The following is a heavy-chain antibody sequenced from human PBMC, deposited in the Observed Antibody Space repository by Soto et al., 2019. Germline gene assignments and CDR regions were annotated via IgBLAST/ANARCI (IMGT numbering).Heavy chain of an antibody. D-gene: IGHD6-13*01. CDR2: INAGNGNT. CDR1: GYTFTSYA. V-gene: IGHV1-3*01. Sequence: ASVKVSCKASGYTFTSYAMHWVRQAPGQKGEGMGAINAGNGNTKYSQKSENRVITTRKTYASTAYMELSSLRSEETAVYYCARGIAAAGSPYNWFDPWGQGTLVTVSS. J-gene: IGHJ5*02. CDR3: ARGIAAAGSPYNWFDP.